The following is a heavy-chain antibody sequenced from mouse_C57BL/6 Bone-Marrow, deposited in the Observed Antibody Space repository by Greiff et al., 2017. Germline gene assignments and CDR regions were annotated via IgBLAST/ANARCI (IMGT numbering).Heavy chain of an antibody. Sequence: QVQLQQSGAELVRPGTSVKVSCKASGYAFTNYLIEWVKQRPGQGLEWIGVINPGGGGTNYNEKFKGKATLTADKSSSTAHMQLSSLTSEDSAVYFVARSKNGDSWFAYWCQGTLVTVSA. J-gene: IGHJ3*01. CDR1: GYAFTNYL. CDR3: ARSKNGDSWFAY. CDR2: INPGGGGT. V-gene: IGHV1-54*01. D-gene: IGHD4-1*01.